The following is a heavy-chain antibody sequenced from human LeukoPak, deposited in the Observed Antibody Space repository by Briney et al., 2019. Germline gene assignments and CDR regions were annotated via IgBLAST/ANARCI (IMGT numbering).Heavy chain of an antibody. J-gene: IGHJ5*02. D-gene: IGHD3-9*01. CDR2: IYTSGST. V-gene: IGHV4-4*07. CDR3: ARDMQYYDILTGYYSGGWFDP. Sequence: SETLSLTCTVSGGSISSYYWSWIRQPAGKGLEWIGRIYTSGSTNYNPSLKSRVTISVDTSKNQFSLKLSSVTAADTAVYYCARDMQYYDILTGYYSGGWFDPWGQGTLVTVSS. CDR1: GGSISSYY.